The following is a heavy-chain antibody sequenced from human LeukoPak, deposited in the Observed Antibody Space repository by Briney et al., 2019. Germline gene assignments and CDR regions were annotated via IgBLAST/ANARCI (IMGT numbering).Heavy chain of an antibody. D-gene: IGHD1-14*01. CDR1: GVTFSTYS. CDR3: ARDEVCDF. Sequence: KPGGSLRLSCAASGVTFSTYSMNWVRQAPGQGLEWVSSISSSSSYIYYADSVKGRFTISRDNAKNSLFLQMNSLRAEDTAVYYCARDEVCDFWGQGTLVTVSS. J-gene: IGHJ4*02. V-gene: IGHV3-21*01. CDR2: ISSSSSYI.